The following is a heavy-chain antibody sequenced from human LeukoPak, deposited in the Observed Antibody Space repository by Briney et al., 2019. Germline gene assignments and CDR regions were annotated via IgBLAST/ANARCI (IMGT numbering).Heavy chain of an antibody. CDR3: AREAGYADFDY. D-gene: IGHD5-18*01. CDR2: ISYDGSNK. Sequence: GGSLRLSCAASGFTFSSYAMHWVRQAPGKGLEWVAVISYDGSNKYYADSVKGRFTTSRDNSKNTLYLQMNSLRAEDTAVYYCAREAGYADFDYWGQGTLVTVSS. J-gene: IGHJ4*02. V-gene: IGHV3-30*04. CDR1: GFTFSSYA.